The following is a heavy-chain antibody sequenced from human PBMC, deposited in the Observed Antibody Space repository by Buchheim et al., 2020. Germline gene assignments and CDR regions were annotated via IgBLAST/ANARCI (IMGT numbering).Heavy chain of an antibody. Sequence: QVQLVESGGGVVQPGRSLTLSCAASGFTFNAYGMHWVRQAPGKGLEWVAVISYDGSNKYYADSVKGRFTISRDNSKNTLYLQMNSPRAEDTAVYYCAKSRDLYSGYGLGDYWGQGTL. CDR2: ISYDGSNK. V-gene: IGHV3-30*18. CDR1: GFTFNAYG. D-gene: IGHD5-12*01. CDR3: AKSRDLYSGYGLGDY. J-gene: IGHJ4*02.